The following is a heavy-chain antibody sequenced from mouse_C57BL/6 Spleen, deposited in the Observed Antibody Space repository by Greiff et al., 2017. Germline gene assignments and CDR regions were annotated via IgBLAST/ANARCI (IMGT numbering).Heavy chain of an antibody. J-gene: IGHJ2*01. V-gene: IGHV1-64*01. CDR1: GYTFTSYW. CDR3: ARRAPFTAVVPFDY. Sequence: QVQLQQPGAELVKPGASVKLSCKASGYTFTSYWMHWVKQRPGQGLEWIGMIHPNSGSTNYNEKFKSKATLTVDKSSSTAYMQLSSLTSEDSAVYYWARRAPFTAVVPFDYWGQGTTLTVSS. D-gene: IGHD1-1*01. CDR2: IHPNSGST.